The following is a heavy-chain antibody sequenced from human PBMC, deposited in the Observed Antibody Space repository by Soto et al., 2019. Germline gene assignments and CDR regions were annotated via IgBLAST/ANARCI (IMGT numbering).Heavy chain of an antibody. D-gene: IGHD5-18*01. CDR1: GGSVISGSYY. Sequence: SETLSLTCTFSGGSVISGSYYWSWIRQPPGKGLEWIGYIYYSGSTNYNPSLKSRVTISVDTSKNQFSLKLSSVTAADTAVYYCAAQLWTYYYYGMDVWGQGTTVTVSS. V-gene: IGHV4-61*01. CDR3: AAQLWTYYYYGMDV. CDR2: IYYSGST. J-gene: IGHJ6*02.